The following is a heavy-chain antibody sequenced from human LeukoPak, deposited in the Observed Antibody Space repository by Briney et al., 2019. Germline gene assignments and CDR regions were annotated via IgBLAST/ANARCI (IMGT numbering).Heavy chain of an antibody. V-gene: IGHV4-39*07. J-gene: IGHJ6*03. CDR3: ARESSYYYYYYMDV. CDR2: IYYSGST. Sequence: PSEPLSLTCTVSGGSISSSSYYWGWIRPPPGKGLEWIGSIYYSGSTYYNPSLKSRVTISVDTSKNQFSLKLSSVTAADTAVYYCARESSYYYYYYMDVWGKGTTVTVSS. CDR1: GGSISSSSYY.